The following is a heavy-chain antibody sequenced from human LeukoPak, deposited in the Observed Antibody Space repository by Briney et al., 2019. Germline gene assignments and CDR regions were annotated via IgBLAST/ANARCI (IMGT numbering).Heavy chain of an antibody. D-gene: IGHD3-3*01. J-gene: IGHJ6*03. CDR3: ARGSGPYYYYYMDV. CDR2: MSSSSNTM. V-gene: IGHV3-48*04. Sequence: GRSLRLSCAASGFIFSSYAVHWVRQAPGKGLEWVSYMSSSSNTMYYADSVKGRFTISRDNAKNSLYLQMNSLRAEDTALYYCARGSGPYYYYYMDVWGKGTTVTVSS. CDR1: GFIFSSYA.